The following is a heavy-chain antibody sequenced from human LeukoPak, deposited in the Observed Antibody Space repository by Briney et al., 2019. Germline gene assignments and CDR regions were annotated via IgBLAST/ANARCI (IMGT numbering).Heavy chain of an antibody. J-gene: IGHJ3*02. CDR2: ISWNSGSI. CDR3: ARCDSSGSDAFDI. V-gene: IGHV3-9*01. CDR1: GFTFDDYA. D-gene: IGHD3-22*01. Sequence: GGSLRLSCAASGFTFDDYAMHWVRHAPGKGLEWVSGISWNSGSIGYADSVKGRFTISRDNAKNSLYLQMNSLRAEDTALYYCARCDSSGSDAFDIWGQGTMVTVSS.